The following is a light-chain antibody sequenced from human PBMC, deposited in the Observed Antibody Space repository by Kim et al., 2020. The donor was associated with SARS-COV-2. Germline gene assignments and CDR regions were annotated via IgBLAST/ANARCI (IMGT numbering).Light chain of an antibody. V-gene: IGLV6-57*02. CDR1: SGSSASNY. CDR3: QSYDSSSHWV. J-gene: IGLJ3*02. Sequence: KTGTISCTGSSGSSASNYVQWYQQRPGSAPTTVIYEDNQRPSGVPDRFSGSIDSSSNSASLTISGLKTEDEADYYCQSYDSSSHWVFGGGTQLTVL. CDR2: EDN.